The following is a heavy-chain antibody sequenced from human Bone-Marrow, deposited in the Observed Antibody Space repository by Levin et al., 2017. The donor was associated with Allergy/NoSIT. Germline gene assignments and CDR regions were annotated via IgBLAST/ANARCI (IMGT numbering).Heavy chain of an antibody. CDR3: TTVPYGGNSEMIDYYYGMDV. CDR1: GFTFSNAW. D-gene: IGHD4-23*01. Sequence: GGSLRLSCAASGFTFSNAWMSWVRQAPGKGLEWVGRIKSKTDGGTTDYAAPVKGRFTISRDDSKNTLYLQMNSLKTEDTAVYYCTTVPYGGNSEMIDYYYGMDVWGQGTTVTVSS. J-gene: IGHJ6*02. CDR2: IKSKTDGGTT. V-gene: IGHV3-15*01.